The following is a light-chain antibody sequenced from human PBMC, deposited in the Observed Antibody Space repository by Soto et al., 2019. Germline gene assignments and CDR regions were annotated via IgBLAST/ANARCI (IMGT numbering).Light chain of an antibody. J-gene: IGKJ1*01. CDR2: GAS. CDR1: QSVSSN. CDR3: QQYNNWPRT. Sequence: EIVMTQSPATLSVSPGERATLSCRASQSVSSNLAWYQQKPGQPPRLLIYGASTRATGIPARFSGGGSGTEFTLTISSLQSEDFAVYYCQQYNNWPRTFGQGTKVEIK. V-gene: IGKV3-15*01.